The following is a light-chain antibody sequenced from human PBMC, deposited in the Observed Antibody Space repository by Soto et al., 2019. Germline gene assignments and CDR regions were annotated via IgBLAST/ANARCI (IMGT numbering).Light chain of an antibody. J-gene: IGKJ1*01. CDR1: QSIGDS. Sequence: DVQMTQSPSTVSASVGDRVTITCRARQSIGDSLAWYQQKPGKGPKVLIYRASSLQSGGPSRFSGSGAGTEFTLTISSLQPDDFGTYYCQQYHTYALTVGQGTKVEIK. V-gene: IGKV1-5*03. CDR2: RAS. CDR3: QQYHTYALT.